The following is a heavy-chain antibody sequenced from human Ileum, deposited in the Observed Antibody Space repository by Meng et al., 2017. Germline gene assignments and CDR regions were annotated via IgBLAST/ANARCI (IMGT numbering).Heavy chain of an antibody. V-gene: IGHV4-4*02. CDR2: MNLGGSP. CDR1: GRSISSSVW. CDR3: AHIFDS. Sequence: QVHLQDSGLGLGEPSGTLSLTCAGSGRSISSSVWWSWVRKPPGKRLEWIAEMNLGGSPNYNPSLKSRVTISVDKSNDHLSLQLTSVTAADTAVYYCAHIFDSWGQGTLVTVSS. J-gene: IGHJ4*02.